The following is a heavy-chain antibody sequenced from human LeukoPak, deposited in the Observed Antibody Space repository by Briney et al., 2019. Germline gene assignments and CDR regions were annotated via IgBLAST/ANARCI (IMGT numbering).Heavy chain of an antibody. CDR2: INHSGST. V-gene: IGHV4-34*01. CDR3: ARSHYYGSGSYYNPYYFDY. CDR1: GGSFSGYY. D-gene: IGHD3-10*01. Sequence: PSETLSLTCAVYGGSFSGYYWSWLRQPPGKGLEWIGEINHSGSTNYNPSLKSRVTISVDTSKNQFSLKLSSVTAADTAVYYCARSHYYGSGSYYNPYYFDYWGQGTLVTVSS. J-gene: IGHJ4*02.